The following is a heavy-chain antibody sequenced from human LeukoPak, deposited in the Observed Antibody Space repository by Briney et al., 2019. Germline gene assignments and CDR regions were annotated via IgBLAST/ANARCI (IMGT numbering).Heavy chain of an antibody. Sequence: GGPLRLSCAASGFTFSSYAMSWVRQAPGKGLEGISGFSGSGGSTYYADSVKGRFTISRDNAKNSLYLQMNSLRAEDMALYYCAKDIAEVLPGSYMDVWGKGTTVTISS. V-gene: IGHV3-23*01. D-gene: IGHD2-15*01. CDR3: AKDIAEVLPGSYMDV. CDR1: GFTFSSYA. J-gene: IGHJ6*03. CDR2: FSGSGGST.